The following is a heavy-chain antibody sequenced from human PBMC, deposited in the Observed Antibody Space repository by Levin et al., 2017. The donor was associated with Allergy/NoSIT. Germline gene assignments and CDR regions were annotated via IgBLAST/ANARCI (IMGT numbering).Heavy chain of an antibody. CDR3: AREGPLQGPQLRYVDWLLY. CDR1: GFTFSSYA. Sequence: GGSLRLSCAASGFTFSSYAMHWVRQAPGKGLEWVAVISYDGSNKYYADSVKGRFTISRDNSKNTLYLQMNSLRAEDTAVYYCAREGPLQGPQLRYVDWLLYWGQGTLVTVSS. J-gene: IGHJ4*02. D-gene: IGHD3-9*01. V-gene: IGHV3-30-3*01. CDR2: ISYDGSNK.